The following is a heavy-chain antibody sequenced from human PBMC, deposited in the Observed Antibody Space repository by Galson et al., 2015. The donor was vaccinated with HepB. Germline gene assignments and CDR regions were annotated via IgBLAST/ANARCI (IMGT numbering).Heavy chain of an antibody. D-gene: IGHD2-2*01. V-gene: IGHV3-23*01. CDR2: ISDSGAST. J-gene: IGHJ5*02. CDR3: ARESLGYCSSTSCSNWFDP. CDR1: GFTFSSYA. Sequence: SLRLSCAASGFTFSSYAMTWVRQAPGKGLEWVSSISDSGASTFYADSVKGRFTISRDNPKNTLYLQMNSLRAEDTAVYYCARESLGYCSSTSCSNWFDPWGQGTLVTVSS.